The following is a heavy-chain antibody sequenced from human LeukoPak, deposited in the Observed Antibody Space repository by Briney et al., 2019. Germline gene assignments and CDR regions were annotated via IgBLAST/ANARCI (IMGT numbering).Heavy chain of an antibody. CDR3: AKDGVWIVVVPAANYFDY. V-gene: IGHV3-23*01. CDR1: GFTFSSYA. CDR2: ISGSGGST. Sequence: PGGSLRLSRAASGFTFSSYAMSWVRQAPGKGLEWVSAISGSGGSTYYADSVKGRFTISRDNSKNTLYLQMNSLRAEDTAVYYCAKDGVWIVVVPAANYFDYWGQGTLVTVSS. J-gene: IGHJ4*02. D-gene: IGHD2-2*01.